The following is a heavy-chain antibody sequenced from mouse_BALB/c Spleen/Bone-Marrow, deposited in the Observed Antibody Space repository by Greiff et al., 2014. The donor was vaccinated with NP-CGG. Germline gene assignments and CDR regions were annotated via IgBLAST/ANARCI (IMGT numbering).Heavy chain of an antibody. CDR2: IDPANGNT. Sequence: VQLKQSEAELVKPGASVKLSYTASGFNIKDTYIHWVKQRPEQGLEWIGGIDPANGNTKYDPKFQGKATITADTSSNTAYLQLSSLTSEDTAVYYCARDYGRTAWFAYWGQGTLVTVSA. J-gene: IGHJ3*01. V-gene: IGHV14-3*02. CDR1: GFNIKDTY. D-gene: IGHD1-1*01. CDR3: ARDYGRTAWFAY.